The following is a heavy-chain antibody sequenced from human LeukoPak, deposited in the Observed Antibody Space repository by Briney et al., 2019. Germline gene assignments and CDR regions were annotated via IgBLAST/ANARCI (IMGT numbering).Heavy chain of an antibody. CDR3: AREGGQKLGGRWFDP. D-gene: IGHD6-6*01. CDR2: MNPNSGNT. Sequence: ASVKVSCKASGYTFTSYDINWVRQATGQGLEWMVWMNPNSGNTGYAQKFQGRVTMTRNTSISTAYMELSSLRSEDTAVYYCAREGGQKLGGRWFDPWGQGTLVTVSS. V-gene: IGHV1-8*01. CDR1: GYTFTSYD. J-gene: IGHJ5*02.